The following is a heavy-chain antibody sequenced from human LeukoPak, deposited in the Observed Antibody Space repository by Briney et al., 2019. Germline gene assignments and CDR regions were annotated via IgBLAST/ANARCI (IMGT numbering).Heavy chain of an antibody. D-gene: IGHD3-22*01. V-gene: IGHV4-59*01. CDR3: ARDRPYYDSSSEAFDI. J-gene: IGHJ3*02. CDR1: GGPLSSDY. Sequence: SETLSLTCTVSGGPLSSDYWSWIRQPPGKGLEWIGYIYYSGSTNYNPSLKSRVTISVDTSKNQFSLKLSSVTAADTAVYFCARDRPYYDSSSEAFDIWGQGTMVTVSS. CDR2: IYYSGST.